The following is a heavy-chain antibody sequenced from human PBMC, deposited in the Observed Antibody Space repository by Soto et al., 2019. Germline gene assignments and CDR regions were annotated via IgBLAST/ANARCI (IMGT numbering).Heavy chain of an antibody. V-gene: IGHV4-39*01. CDR2: IYYSGST. J-gene: IGHJ4*02. CDR1: GGSISSSSYY. D-gene: IGHD2-15*01. CDR3: ATTKGGSRYYVDY. Sequence: QLQLQESGPGLVKPSETLSLTCTVSGGSISSSSYYWGWIRQPPGKGLEWIGSIYYSGSTYYNPSLESRVTIAVDTSKNQFSLKLSFVTAADTAVYYCATTKGGSRYYVDYWGQGTLVTVSS.